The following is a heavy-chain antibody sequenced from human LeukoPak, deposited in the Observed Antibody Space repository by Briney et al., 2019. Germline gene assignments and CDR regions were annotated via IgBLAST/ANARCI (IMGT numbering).Heavy chain of an antibody. CDR1: GFTFGDYA. J-gene: IGHJ4*02. D-gene: IGHD6-19*01. V-gene: IGHV3-49*03. CDR2: IRSKAYGGTT. Sequence: GGSLRLSCTASGFTFGDYAMSWFRQAPGKGLEWVGFIRSKAYGGTTEYAASVKGRFTISRDDSKSIAYLQMNSLKTEDTAAYYCTRCIAVAGTEGGYWGQGTLVTVSS. CDR3: TRCIAVAGTEGGY.